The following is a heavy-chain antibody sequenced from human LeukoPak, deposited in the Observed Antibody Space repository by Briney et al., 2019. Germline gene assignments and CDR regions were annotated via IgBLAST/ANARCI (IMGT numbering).Heavy chain of an antibody. CDR3: AREIYDSSGYYYGGIDY. CDR2: IWYDGSNK. V-gene: IGHV3-33*01. D-gene: IGHD3-22*01. Sequence: GGSLRLSCAASGFTFSSYGMHWVRQAPGKGLEWVAVIWYDGSNKYYADSVKGRFTISRDNSKNTLYLQMNSLRAEDTAVYYCAREIYDSSGYYYGGIDYWGQGTLVTVSS. J-gene: IGHJ4*02. CDR1: GFTFSSYG.